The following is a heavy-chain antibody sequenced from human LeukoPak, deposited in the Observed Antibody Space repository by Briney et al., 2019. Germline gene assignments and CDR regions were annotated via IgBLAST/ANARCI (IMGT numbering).Heavy chain of an antibody. J-gene: IGHJ4*02. Sequence: PGGSLRLSCAASGFTFSSYSMNWVRQAPGKGLEWVSYISSSSSTIYYADSVKGRFTITRDNSKNTLYLQMNSLRAEDTAVYYCAKVTSSSPIDYWGQGTLVTVSS. CDR1: GFTFSSYS. D-gene: IGHD6-13*01. CDR2: ISSSSSTI. CDR3: AKVTSSSPIDY. V-gene: IGHV3-48*01.